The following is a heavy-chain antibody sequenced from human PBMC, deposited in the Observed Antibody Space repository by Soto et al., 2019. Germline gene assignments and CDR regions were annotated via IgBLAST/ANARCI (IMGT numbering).Heavy chain of an antibody. V-gene: IGHV1-69*06. CDR3: AREIRDSSGWDFDY. J-gene: IGHJ4*02. CDR1: GDTFSSSA. CDR2: LIPMFGTA. Sequence: QVQLVQSGAEVKEPGSSVKVSCKASGDTFSSSAISWVRQAPGQGLEWMGGLIPMFGTANYDQKFQGRGMSTEDKSTSAVYMELTSLRSKDTAVYYCAREIRDSSGWDFDYWGQGTLVTVSS. D-gene: IGHD6-19*01.